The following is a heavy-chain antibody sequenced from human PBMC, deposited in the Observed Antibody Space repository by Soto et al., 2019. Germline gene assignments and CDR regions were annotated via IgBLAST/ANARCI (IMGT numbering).Heavy chain of an antibody. Sequence: EVQLVESGEGLVQPGGSLRLSCAASGFTFSSYARHWVRQAPGKGLEYVSAISSNGGSTYYADSVKGRFTISRDNSKNTLYLQMGSLRAEDMAVYYWARGIERWLQFGAFDIWGQGTIVTVSS. D-gene: IGHD5-12*01. J-gene: IGHJ3*02. CDR1: GFTFSSYA. CDR3: ARGIERWLQFGAFDI. CDR2: ISSNGGST. V-gene: IGHV3-64*02.